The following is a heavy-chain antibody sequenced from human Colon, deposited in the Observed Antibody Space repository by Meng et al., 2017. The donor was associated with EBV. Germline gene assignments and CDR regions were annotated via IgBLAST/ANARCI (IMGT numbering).Heavy chain of an antibody. J-gene: IGHJ4*02. D-gene: IGHD1-26*01. CDR2: ITHRGST. CDR3: ASSHSSKVGARRLDY. V-gene: IGHV4-34*01. CDR1: CGSVSCYY. Sequence: QVQRQQWGAGLLKPSETLSLTCAVYCGSVSCYYLTWIRQPPGQGLEWIGEITHRGSTNYNPFLKSRVTISVDTSKKQFSLKLTSVTAADTAVYYCASSHSSKVGARRLDYWGQGTLVTISS.